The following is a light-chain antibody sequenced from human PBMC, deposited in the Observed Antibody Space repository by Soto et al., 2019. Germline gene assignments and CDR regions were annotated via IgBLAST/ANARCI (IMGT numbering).Light chain of an antibody. CDR1: QSVSSY. V-gene: IGKV3-20*01. CDR3: QQYGSLPLT. Sequence: EIVLTHSPSTLSLXXGERATLSCRASQSVSSYLAWYQQKPGQAPRLLIYGASRRATGIPDRFSGSGSGTDFTLTISRLEPEDFAVYHCQQYGSLPLTFGGGTKVDIK. J-gene: IGKJ4*01. CDR2: GAS.